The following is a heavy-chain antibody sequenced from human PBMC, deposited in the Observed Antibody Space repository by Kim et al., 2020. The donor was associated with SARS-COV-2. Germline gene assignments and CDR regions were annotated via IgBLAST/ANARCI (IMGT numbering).Heavy chain of an antibody. CDR2: DN. V-gene: IGHV3-7*04. J-gene: IGHJ6*02. CDR3: ARNAYYNGLDV. Sequence: DNYYADSIKSRFTITRDNANNSMNLQRSSLRVGETAVYYCARNAYYNGLDVWGQGTTVTVS.